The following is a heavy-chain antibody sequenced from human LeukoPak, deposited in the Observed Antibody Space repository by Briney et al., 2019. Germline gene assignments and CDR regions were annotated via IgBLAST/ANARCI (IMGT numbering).Heavy chain of an antibody. J-gene: IGHJ6*03. CDR2: IYHSGST. CDR3: ARENSGWYTYWYNYMDV. Sequence: SGTLSLTCAVSGGSISSSNWWSWVRQPPGKGLEWIGEIYHSGSTNYNPSLKSRVTMSVDTSKNQFSLKLSSVTAADTAVYYCARENSGWYTYWYNYMDVWGKGTTVTISS. D-gene: IGHD6-19*01. V-gene: IGHV4-4*02. CDR1: GGSISSSNW.